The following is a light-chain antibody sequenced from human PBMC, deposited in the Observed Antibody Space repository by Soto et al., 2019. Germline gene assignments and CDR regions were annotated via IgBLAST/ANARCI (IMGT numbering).Light chain of an antibody. CDR1: QSVNSY. CDR2: DAY. V-gene: IGKV3-11*01. CDR3: QQRSDWPT. Sequence: EIVLTQSPATLSLSPGERATLSCRASQSVNSYLAWYQQKPGQAPRLLIYDAYNRATGIPARFSGSGSGTDFTLTISTLEPEDVAVYYCQQRSDWPTFGQGTKVDI. J-gene: IGKJ1*01.